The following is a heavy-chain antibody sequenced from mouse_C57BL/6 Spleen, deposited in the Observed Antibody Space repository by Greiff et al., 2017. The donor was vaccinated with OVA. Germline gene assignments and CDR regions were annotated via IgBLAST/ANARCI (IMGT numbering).Heavy chain of an antibody. CDR3: AREGIYDGFYYAMDY. D-gene: IGHD2-3*01. CDR1: GYSITSGYY. Sequence: EVKLQESGPGLVKPSQSLSLTCSVTGYSITSGYYWNWIRQFPGNKLEWMGYISYDGSNNYNPSLKNRISITRDTSKNQFFLKLNSVTTEDTATDYCAREGIYDGFYYAMDYWGQGTSVTVSS. CDR2: ISYDGSN. J-gene: IGHJ4*01. V-gene: IGHV3-6*01.